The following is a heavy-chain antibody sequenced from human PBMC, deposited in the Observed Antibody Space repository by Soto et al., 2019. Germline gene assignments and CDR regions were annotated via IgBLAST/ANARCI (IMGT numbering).Heavy chain of an antibody. V-gene: IGHV3-21*01. CDR1: GFTFSSYS. D-gene: IGHD2-21*01. Sequence: PGGSLRLSCAASGFTFSSYSMNWVRQAPGKGLEWVSSISSSSSYIYYADSVKGRFTISRDNAKNSLYLQMNSLRAEDTAVYYCARDHLLGLYYFDYWGQGTLVTVSS. J-gene: IGHJ4*02. CDR3: ARDHLLGLYYFDY. CDR2: ISSSSSYI.